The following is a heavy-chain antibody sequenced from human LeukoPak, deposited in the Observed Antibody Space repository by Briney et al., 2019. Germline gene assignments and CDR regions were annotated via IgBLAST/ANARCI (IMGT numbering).Heavy chain of an antibody. CDR3: AKATYYYDSSGYRGGYFDY. V-gene: IGHV4-34*01. CDR2: INHSGST. D-gene: IGHD3-22*01. CDR1: GGSFSGYY. Sequence: SETLSLTCAVYGGSFSGYYWSWIRQPPGKGLEWIGEINHSGSTNYNPSLKSRVTISVDTSKNQFSLKPSSVTAADTAVYYCAKATYYYDSSGYRGGYFDYWGQGTLVTVSS. J-gene: IGHJ4*02.